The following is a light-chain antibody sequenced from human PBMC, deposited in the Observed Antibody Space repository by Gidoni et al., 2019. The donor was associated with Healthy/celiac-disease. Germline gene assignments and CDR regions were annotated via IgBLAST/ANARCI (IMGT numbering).Light chain of an antibody. CDR3: QQYYSTPWT. CDR2: WAS. V-gene: IGKV4-1*01. J-gene: IGKJ1*01. CDR1: QSVLYSSNNKNY. Sequence: DIVMTQSPDSLAESLGERATINCKSSQSVLYSSNNKNYLAWYQQKPGQPPKLLIYWASTRESGVPERFSGSGSGTDFTLTISSLQAEDVAVYYCQQYYSTPWTFGQGTKVEIK.